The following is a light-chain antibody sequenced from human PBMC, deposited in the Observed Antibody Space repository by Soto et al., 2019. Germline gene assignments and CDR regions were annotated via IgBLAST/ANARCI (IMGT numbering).Light chain of an antibody. V-gene: IGLV2-8*01. J-gene: IGLJ1*01. Sequence: QSALTQPPSASGSPGQSVIISCTGTSSDVGGYNYVSWYQQHPGKAPKLMIYEVSKRPSGVPDRFSGSKSGNTASLTVSGLQAEDEADYYCSSYAGSNKNVFGTGTKLTVL. CDR2: EVS. CDR3: SSYAGSNKNV. CDR1: SSDVGGYNY.